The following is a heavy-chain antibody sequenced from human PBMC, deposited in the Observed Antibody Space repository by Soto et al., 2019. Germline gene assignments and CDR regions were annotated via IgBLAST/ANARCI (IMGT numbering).Heavy chain of an antibody. V-gene: IGHV3-72*01. CDR2: TKNKANRYTT. J-gene: IGHJ4*02. Sequence: EVQLVESGGGLVQPGGSLRLSCAASGFTLSDHYMDWVRQAPGKGLEWVGRTKNKANRYTTEYAASVNGRFTISSDDSKLSLYLQRNCLESEETTVYYCATWVSGGPDNWDQGTLVTVSS. D-gene: IGHD1-26*01. CDR1: GFTLSDHY. CDR3: ATWVSGGPDN.